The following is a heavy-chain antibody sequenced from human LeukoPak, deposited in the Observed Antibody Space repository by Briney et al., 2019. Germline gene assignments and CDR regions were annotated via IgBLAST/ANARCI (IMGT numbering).Heavy chain of an antibody. Sequence: GGSLRLSCAASGFTFSSYAMHWVRQAPGKGLEWVSYISSSSSTIYYGDSVKGRFTISRDNAKNSLYLQMNSLRAEDTAVYSCARGADGVSSNSRGWFDPWGQGTLVTVSS. CDR3: ARGADGVSSNSRGWFDP. CDR1: GFTFSSYA. V-gene: IGHV3-48*01. CDR2: ISSSSSTI. J-gene: IGHJ5*02. D-gene: IGHD2-15*01.